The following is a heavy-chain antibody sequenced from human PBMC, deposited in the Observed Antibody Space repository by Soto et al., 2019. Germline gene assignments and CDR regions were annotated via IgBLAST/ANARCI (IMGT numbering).Heavy chain of an antibody. D-gene: IGHD6-6*01. CDR3: ARGGVGAARRWFDP. Sequence: SVKVSCKASGGTFSSYAISWVRQAPGQGLEWMGGIIPIFGTANYAQKFQGRVTITADESTSTAYMELSSLRSEDTAVYYCARGGVGAARRWFDPWCQGTLVTVSS. CDR1: GGTFSSYA. J-gene: IGHJ5*02. V-gene: IGHV1-69*13. CDR2: IIPIFGTA.